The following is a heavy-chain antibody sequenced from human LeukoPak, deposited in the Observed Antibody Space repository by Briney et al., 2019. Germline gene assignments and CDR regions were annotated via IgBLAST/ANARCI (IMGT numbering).Heavy chain of an antibody. D-gene: IGHD5/OR15-5a*01. J-gene: IGHJ4*02. V-gene: IGHV3-64*01. Sequence: ASLRLSCAASGFTFSRYSMHWVRQAPGKGLEYVSAISNNGGSTYYAKSVKGRFTISRDNSKNTLYLQMGSLRAEDMAVYYCARDGGYGVDYWGQGTMVTVSS. CDR1: GFTFSRYS. CDR2: ISNNGGST. CDR3: ARDGGYGVDY.